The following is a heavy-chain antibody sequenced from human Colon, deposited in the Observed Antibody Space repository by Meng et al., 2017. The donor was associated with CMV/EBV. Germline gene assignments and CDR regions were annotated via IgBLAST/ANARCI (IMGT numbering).Heavy chain of an antibody. J-gene: IGHJ4*02. CDR2: VFAGGDT. V-gene: IGHV3-66*02. Sequence: GESLKISCAASGFTVSNHHMNWVRQAPGKGLEWVSVVFAGGDTFYVDSVKGRFTVSRDNSKNTVSLQMNRVRSEDTAIYYCVGSQMRAFEYGGQGTLVTVSS. CDR1: GFTVSNHH. CDR3: VGSQMRAFEY.